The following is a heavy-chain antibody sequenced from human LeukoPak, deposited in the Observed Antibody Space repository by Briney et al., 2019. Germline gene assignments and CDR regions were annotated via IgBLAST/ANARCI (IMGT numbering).Heavy chain of an antibody. J-gene: IGHJ4*02. CDR1: GFTFSSYS. CDR2: ISSGSNTI. CDR3: ARGDIGAPDY. V-gene: IGHV3-48*01. Sequence: PGGSLRLSCAASGFTFSSYSMNWVRQAPGKGLEWVSYISSGSNTIYYADSVKGRFTISRDNAKNSLYLQMISLRAEDTAVYYCARGDIGAPDYWGQGTLVTVSS. D-gene: IGHD6-6*01.